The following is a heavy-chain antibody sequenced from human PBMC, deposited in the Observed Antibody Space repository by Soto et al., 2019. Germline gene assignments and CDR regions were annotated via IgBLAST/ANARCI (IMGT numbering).Heavy chain of an antibody. J-gene: IGHJ4*02. CDR2: IYSGGST. V-gene: IGHV3-66*01. Sequence: GGSLRLSCAASGFTVSTKYMSWVRQAPGKGLEWVSVIYSGGSTFYADSVRGRFTTSRDNSKNTVNLQMDSMRAEDTAVYYCARDPWAADYWGQGPLVTFSS. D-gene: IGHD3-16*01. CDR3: ARDPWAADY. CDR1: GFTVSTKY.